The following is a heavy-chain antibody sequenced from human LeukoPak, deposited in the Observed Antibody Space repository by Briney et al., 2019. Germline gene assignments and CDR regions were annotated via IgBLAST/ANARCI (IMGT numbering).Heavy chain of an antibody. D-gene: IGHD5-18*01. CDR1: GASINSHY. J-gene: IGHJ4*02. CDR3: ARDTAMVTSRYFDY. Sequence: SETLSLTCTVSGASINSHYWSWIRQPAGKGLEWIGRIYISGSTNYNSSLQSRVTISVDTSKNQFSLKLSSVTAADTAVYYCARDTAMVTSRYFDYWGQGTLVTVSS. V-gene: IGHV4-4*07. CDR2: IYISGST.